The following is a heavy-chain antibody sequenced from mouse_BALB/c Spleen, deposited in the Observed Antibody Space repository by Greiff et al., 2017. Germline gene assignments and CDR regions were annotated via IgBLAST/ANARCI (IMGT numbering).Heavy chain of an antibody. V-gene: IGHV2-2*02. CDR2: IWCDGST. CDR1: GFSFTSYG. CDR3: DRRGYAMDY. J-gene: IGHJ4*01. Sequence: QVQLMESGPGLVQPSQCLSLTCTVSGFSFTSYGVHWVRQSPGKGLEWLGVIWCDGSTYYTAAFMSRLSISTDTSKNHVFFNMKSLQANDTAIYYCDRRGYAMDYWGQGTSVTVSS.